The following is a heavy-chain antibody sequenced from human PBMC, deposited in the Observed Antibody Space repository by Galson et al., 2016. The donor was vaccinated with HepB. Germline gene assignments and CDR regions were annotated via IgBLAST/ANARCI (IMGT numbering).Heavy chain of an antibody. CDR1: GSTFSAYS. CDR2: ISSSGRTV. Sequence: SLRLSCAASGSTFSAYSMNWLRQAPGKGLEWVSFISSSGRTVYYADSVKGRFTISRDKGSNSLYLQMERLTVGDTAMYYCARGPPFYDIVTGYQHFDFWGQGSLVTVSS. D-gene: IGHD3-9*01. V-gene: IGHV3-48*01. CDR3: ARGPPFYDIVTGYQHFDF. J-gene: IGHJ4*02.